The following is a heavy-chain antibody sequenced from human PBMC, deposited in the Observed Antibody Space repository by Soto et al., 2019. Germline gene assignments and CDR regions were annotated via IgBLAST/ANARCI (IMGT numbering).Heavy chain of an antibody. D-gene: IGHD5-18*01. CDR1: GYTFTSYD. Sequence: GASVKVSCKASGYTFTSYDINWVRQATGQGLEWMGWMNPNSGNTGYAQKFQGRVTMSRNTSISTAYMELSSLRSEGTAVYYCAREGGYSYGFDYWGQGTPVTVSS. CDR2: MNPNSGNT. CDR3: AREGGYSYGFDY. V-gene: IGHV1-8*01. J-gene: IGHJ4*02.